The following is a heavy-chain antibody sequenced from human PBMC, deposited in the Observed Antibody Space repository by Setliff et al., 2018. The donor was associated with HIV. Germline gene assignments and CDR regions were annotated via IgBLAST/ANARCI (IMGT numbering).Heavy chain of an antibody. J-gene: IGHJ4*02. CDR3: ARDCAVVGGTGSLDS. CDR1: GFTFRSYE. Sequence: PGGSLRLSCAASGFTFRSYEMNWVRQAPGKGLEWVSYISRSGSTIHYADSVKGRFTISRDNAKNSLYLQMNSLRAEDTAVYYCARDCAVVGGTGSLDSWGQGTLVTVSS. CDR2: ISRSGSTI. D-gene: IGHD1-26*01. V-gene: IGHV3-48*03.